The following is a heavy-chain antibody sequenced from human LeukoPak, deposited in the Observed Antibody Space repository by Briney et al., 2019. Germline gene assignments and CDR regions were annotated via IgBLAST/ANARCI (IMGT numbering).Heavy chain of an antibody. V-gene: IGHV3-64*01. CDR1: GFTFSTYD. D-gene: IGHD3-22*01. Sequence: GGSLRLSCAASGFTFSTYDMHWVRQAPGKGLEYVSAISSNGGSTYYANSVKGRFTISRGNSKNTLYLQMNSLRAEDTAVYYCARDYYDSSGYSPYDYWGQGTLVTVSS. CDR2: ISSNGGST. CDR3: ARDYYDSSGYSPYDY. J-gene: IGHJ4*02.